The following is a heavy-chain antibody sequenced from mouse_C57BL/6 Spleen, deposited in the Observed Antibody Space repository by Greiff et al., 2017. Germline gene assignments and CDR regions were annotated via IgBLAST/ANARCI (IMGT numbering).Heavy chain of an antibody. V-gene: IGHV7-3*01. J-gene: IGHJ4*01. D-gene: IGHD1-1*01. CDR3: ARPRFITTVVPAMDY. Sequence: EVMLVESGGGLVQPGGSLSLSCAASGYTFTDYYMSWVRQPPGKALEWLGFIRNKANGYTTEYSASVKGRFTISRDNSQSILYLQMNALRAEDSATYYCARPRFITTVVPAMDYWGQGTSVTVSS. CDR2: IRNKANGYTT. CDR1: GYTFTDYY.